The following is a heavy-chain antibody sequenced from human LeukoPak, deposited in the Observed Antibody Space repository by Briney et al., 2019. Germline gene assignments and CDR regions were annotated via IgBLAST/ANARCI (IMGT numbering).Heavy chain of an antibody. D-gene: IGHD2-21*01. CDR2: INHSGST. Sequence: SETLSLTCTVSGSSIRSSYYYWGWIRQPPGKGLEWIGEINHSGSTNYNPSLKSRVTISVDTSKNQFSLKLSSVTAADTAVYYCASGDVVNDAFDIWGQGTMVTVSS. V-gene: IGHV4-39*07. J-gene: IGHJ3*02. CDR3: ASGDVVNDAFDI. CDR1: GSSIRSSYYY.